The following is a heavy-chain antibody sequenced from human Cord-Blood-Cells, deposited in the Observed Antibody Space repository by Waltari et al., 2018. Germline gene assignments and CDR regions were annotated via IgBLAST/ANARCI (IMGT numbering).Heavy chain of an antibody. CDR3: ARDESPRYYDFWSGYYWFDP. CDR2: ISAYNGNT. Sequence: QVQLVQSGAEVKTPGASVKVSCKASGYTFTSYGISWVRQAPGLGLEWMGGISAYNGNTNYAQKLQGRVTMTTDTSTSTAYMELRSLRSDDTAVYYCARDESPRYYDFWSGYYWFDPWGQGTLVTVSS. V-gene: IGHV1-18*01. D-gene: IGHD3-3*01. J-gene: IGHJ5*02. CDR1: GYTFTSYG.